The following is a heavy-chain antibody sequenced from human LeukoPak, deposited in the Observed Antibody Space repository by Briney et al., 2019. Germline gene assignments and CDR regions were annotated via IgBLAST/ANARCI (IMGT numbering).Heavy chain of an antibody. Sequence: PGGSLRLSCVASGFTFSSYWMHWFRQAPGKGLVWVSRITSDGSSTSYADSVKGRFTFSRDNAKNTLYLQMKSLRAEDTAVYYCARAYSDSSGYYPPYFDYWGQGSLVTVSS. CDR1: GFTFSSYW. V-gene: IGHV3-74*01. CDR2: ITSDGSST. J-gene: IGHJ4*02. D-gene: IGHD3-22*01. CDR3: ARAYSDSSGYYPPYFDY.